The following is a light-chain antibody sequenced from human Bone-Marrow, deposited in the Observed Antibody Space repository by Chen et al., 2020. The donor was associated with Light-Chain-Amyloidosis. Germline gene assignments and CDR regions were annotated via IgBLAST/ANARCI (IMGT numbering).Light chain of an antibody. CDR3: QQYDHFSLFT. CDR1: HDIGTT. CDR2: DAI. V-gene: IGKV1-33*01. J-gene: IGKJ3*01. Sequence: DIQMTTAPSSLSASVGDRLTITCPARHDIGTTLNWYQRVPGKAPRLLIYDAIHLQTGVPFRFNGGGSGTTFSLTISSLRPEDVATYYCQQYDHFSLFTFGPGTRVDL.